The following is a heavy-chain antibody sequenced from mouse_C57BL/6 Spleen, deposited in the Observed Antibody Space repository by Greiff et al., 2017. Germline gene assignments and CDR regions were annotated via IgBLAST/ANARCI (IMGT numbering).Heavy chain of an antibody. Sequence: EVKLEESGAELVRPGASVKLSCTASGFNIKDDYMHWVKQRPEQGLEWIGWIDPGNGDTEYASKFQGKATITADTSSNTAYLQLSSLTSEDTAVYYCTTTAVFDYWGQGTTLTVSS. V-gene: IGHV14-4*01. CDR2: IDPGNGDT. CDR3: TTTAVFDY. CDR1: GFNIKDDY. D-gene: IGHD1-2*01. J-gene: IGHJ2*01.